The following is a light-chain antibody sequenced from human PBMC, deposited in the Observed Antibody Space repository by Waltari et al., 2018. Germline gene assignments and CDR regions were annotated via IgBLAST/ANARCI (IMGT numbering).Light chain of an antibody. CDR2: DVS. Sequence: QSALTQPASVSGSPGQSITISCTGTSSDVGGYNSVSRCQDHPGQAPKVIIYDVSNRPSGVSDRFSGSKSGNTASLTISGLQAEDEADYYCSSQSSNDVVLFGGGTKLTVL. CDR1: SSDVGGYNS. J-gene: IGLJ2*01. V-gene: IGLV2-14*03. CDR3: SSQSSNDVVL.